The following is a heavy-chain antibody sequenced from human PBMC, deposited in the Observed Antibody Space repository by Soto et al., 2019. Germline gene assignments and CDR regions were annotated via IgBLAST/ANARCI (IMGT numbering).Heavy chain of an antibody. J-gene: IGHJ3*02. Sequence: VESLKICCKASGYSFTTYWSGWVRRMPGRGLEWMGIIYPGDSDVRYSPSFQGQVSISADRSISTAFLQWNALKASDTAIYYCARGGFGGSDALDIWGQGTLVTVSS. CDR3: ARGGFGGSDALDI. V-gene: IGHV5-51*01. D-gene: IGHD3-16*01. CDR2: IYPGDSDV. CDR1: GYSFTTYW.